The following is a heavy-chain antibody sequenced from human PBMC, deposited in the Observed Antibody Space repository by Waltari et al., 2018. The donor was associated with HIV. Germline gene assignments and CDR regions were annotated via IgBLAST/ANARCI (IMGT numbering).Heavy chain of an antibody. CDR2: ISYSGATT. V-gene: IGHV3-23*01. J-gene: IGHJ4*02. CDR1: GFTFSSFA. CDR3: AKREDGYNAFDY. Sequence: EVQLLESGGGLVQPGGSLRLSCAASGFTFSSFAVSWVRQAPGKGLEWVSSISYSGATTNYADSVKGRFTISRDNSNNTLYLQMNSLRAEDTAVYYCAKREDGYNAFDYWGQGTLVTVSS. D-gene: IGHD5-12*01.